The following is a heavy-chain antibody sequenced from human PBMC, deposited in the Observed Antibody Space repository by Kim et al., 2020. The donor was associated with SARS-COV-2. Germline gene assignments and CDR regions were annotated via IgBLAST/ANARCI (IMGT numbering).Heavy chain of an antibody. CDR3: ASGLLWFGESKSDY. D-gene: IGHD3-10*01. V-gene: IGHV3-53*01. J-gene: IGHJ4*02. Sequence: ADSVKGRFTISRDNYKNTLYLQMNSLRAEDTAVYYCASGLLWFGESKSDYWGQGTLVTVSS.